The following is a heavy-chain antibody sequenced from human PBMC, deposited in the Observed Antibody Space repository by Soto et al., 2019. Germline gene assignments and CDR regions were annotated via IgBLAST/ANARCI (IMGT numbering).Heavy chain of an antibody. CDR2: IYYSGST. V-gene: IGHV4-39*01. CDR3: ANGIAAADAGGYYYYGMDV. Sequence: SETLSLTYTVSGGSISSSSYYWGWIRQPPGKGLEWIGSIYYSGSTYYNPSLKSRVTISVDTSKNQFSLKLSSVTAADTAVYYCANGIAAADAGGYYYYGMDVWGQGTTVTVSS. D-gene: IGHD6-13*01. J-gene: IGHJ6*02. CDR1: GGSISSSSYY.